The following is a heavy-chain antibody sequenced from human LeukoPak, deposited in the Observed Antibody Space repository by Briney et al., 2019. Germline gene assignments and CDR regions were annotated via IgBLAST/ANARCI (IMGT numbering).Heavy chain of an antibody. CDR3: ARNYGSGGAFDI. J-gene: IGHJ3*02. Sequence: PSETLSLTCTVSGGSISSYYWSWIRQPPGKGLGWIGYIYYSGSTNYNPSLKSRVTISVDTSKNQFSLKLSSVTAADTAVYYCARNYGSGGAFDIWGQGTMVTVSS. D-gene: IGHD3-10*01. V-gene: IGHV4-59*01. CDR2: IYYSGST. CDR1: GGSISSYY.